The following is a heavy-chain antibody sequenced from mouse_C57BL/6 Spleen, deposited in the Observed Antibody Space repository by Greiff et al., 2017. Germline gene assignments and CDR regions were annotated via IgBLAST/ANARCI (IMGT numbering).Heavy chain of an antibody. CDR1: GYTFTSYW. V-gene: IGHV1-72*01. D-gene: IGHD1-1*01. CDR2: IDPNSGGT. Sequence: QVQLQQPGAELVKPGASVKLSCKASGYTFTSYWMHWVKQRPGRGLEWIGRIDPNSGGTKYNEKFKSKATLTVDKPSSTAYMQLSSLPSEDSAVYSCARGPITTVHWYFDVWGTGTTVTVSS. CDR3: ARGPITTVHWYFDV. J-gene: IGHJ1*03.